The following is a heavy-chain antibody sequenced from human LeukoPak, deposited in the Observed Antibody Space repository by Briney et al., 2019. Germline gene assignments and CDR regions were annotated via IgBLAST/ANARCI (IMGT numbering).Heavy chain of an antibody. CDR1: GYTFTGYY. Sequence: ASVKVSCKASGYTFTGYYMHWVRQAPGQGLEWMGWINPNSGGTNYAQRFQGWVTMTRDTSISTAYMELSRLRSDDTAVYYCARDLFWSGYYYFDYWGQGTLVTVSS. J-gene: IGHJ4*02. V-gene: IGHV1-2*04. CDR2: INPNSGGT. CDR3: ARDLFWSGYYYFDY. D-gene: IGHD3-3*01.